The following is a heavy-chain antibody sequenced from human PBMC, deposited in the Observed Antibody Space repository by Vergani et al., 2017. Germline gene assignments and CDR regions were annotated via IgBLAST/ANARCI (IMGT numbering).Heavy chain of an antibody. CDR3: ARDPGQYSSSQNYYYYMDV. D-gene: IGHD6-13*01. CDR1: GFTLSRYG. V-gene: IGHV3-30*02. CDR2: IRYDASDK. Sequence: QVQLVESGGGVVQPGGSLRLSCAASGFTLSRYGMHWVRQAPGKGLEWVAFIRYDASDKYYGDSVKGRFIISRDNSKNTLYLQMNSLRAEDTAVYYCARDPGQYSSSQNYYYYMDVWGKGTTVTVSS. J-gene: IGHJ6*03.